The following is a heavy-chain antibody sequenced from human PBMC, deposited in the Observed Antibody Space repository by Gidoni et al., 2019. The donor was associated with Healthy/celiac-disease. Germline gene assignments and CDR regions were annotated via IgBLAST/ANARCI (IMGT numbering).Heavy chain of an antibody. CDR1: GFTFSSYA. Sequence: QVQRVEYGGGVVKPGMSLRLSCAASGFTFSSYAMHWVRQAPGKGVGWVAIISYDGSNKYYAESVNGRFTISRDNSKNTLYLQMNSLRAEDTAVYDCARDKRNVMLTAILAYWGQGTLVTVSS. CDR3: ARDKRNVMLTAILAY. CDR2: ISYDGSNK. J-gene: IGHJ4*02. V-gene: IGHV3-30-3*01. D-gene: IGHD2-21*02.